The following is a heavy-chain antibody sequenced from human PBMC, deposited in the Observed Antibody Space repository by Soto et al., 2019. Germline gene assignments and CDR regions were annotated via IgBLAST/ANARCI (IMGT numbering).Heavy chain of an antibody. CDR3: ARDLDGSGSYYTDY. J-gene: IGHJ4*02. V-gene: IGHV1-18*01. CDR1: GYMFISYG. D-gene: IGHD3-10*01. Sequence: ASVKVSCKASGYMFISYGINWVRQAPGQGLEWMGWISAYNGNTKYAQNLQGRVTMTTDTSTSTAYMEMRSLRSDDTAVYYCARDLDGSGSYYTDYWGPGTLVTVSS. CDR2: ISAYNGNT.